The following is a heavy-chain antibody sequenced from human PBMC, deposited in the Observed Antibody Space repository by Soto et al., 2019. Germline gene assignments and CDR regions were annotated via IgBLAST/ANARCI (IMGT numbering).Heavy chain of an antibody. J-gene: IGHJ4*02. CDR3: ARDMMDTAMVLDY. Sequence: QVQLVQSGAEVKKPGSSVKVSCKASGGTFSSYTISWVRQAPGQGLEWMGRIIPILGIANDAQKFQGRVTITADKSTSTAYMELSSLRSEDTAVYYCARDMMDTAMVLDYWGQGTLVTVSS. CDR2: IIPILGIA. CDR1: GGTFSSYT. V-gene: IGHV1-69*08. D-gene: IGHD5-18*01.